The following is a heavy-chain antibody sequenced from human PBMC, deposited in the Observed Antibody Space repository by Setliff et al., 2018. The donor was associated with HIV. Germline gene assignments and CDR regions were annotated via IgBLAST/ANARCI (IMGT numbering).Heavy chain of an antibody. J-gene: IGHJ4*02. CDR1: GFTFSSYA. CDR2: IRYDGSIK. CDR3: AKDRSNIVATIADY. V-gene: IGHV3-30*02. D-gene: IGHD5-12*01. Sequence: GGSLRLSCAASGFTFSSYAMTWVRQAPGKGLEWVAFIRYDGSIKYHADSVKGRFTISRDNSKNTLYLQMNSLTAEDTAVYYCAKDRSNIVATIADYWGQGTLVTVSS.